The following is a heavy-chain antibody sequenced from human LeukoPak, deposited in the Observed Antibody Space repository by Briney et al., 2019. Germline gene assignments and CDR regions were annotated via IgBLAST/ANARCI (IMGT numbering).Heavy chain of an antibody. CDR1: GGSISSSSYY. J-gene: IGHJ5*02. CDR2: IYYSGST. Sequence: SETLSLTCTVSGGSISSSSYYWGWIRQPPGKGLEWIGSIYYSGSTYYNPSLKSRVTISVDTSKNQFSLKLSSVTAADTAVYYCARGYYDFWSGYSPPTNWLDPWGQGTLVTVSS. D-gene: IGHD3-3*01. CDR3: ARGYYDFWSGYSPPTNWLDP. V-gene: IGHV4-39*01.